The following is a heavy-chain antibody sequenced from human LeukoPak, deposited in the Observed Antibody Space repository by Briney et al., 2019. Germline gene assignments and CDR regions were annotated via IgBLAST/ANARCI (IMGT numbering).Heavy chain of an antibody. V-gene: IGHV3-30*18. CDR1: GFTFSSYG. Sequence: GGSLRLSCAASGFTFSSYGMHWVRQAPGQGLEWVAVISYDGSNKYYADSVKGRFTISRDNSKNTLYLQMNSLRAEDTAVYYCAKDRAWLQFCFDYWGQGTLVTVSS. J-gene: IGHJ4*02. CDR2: ISYDGSNK. CDR3: AKDRAWLQFCFDY. D-gene: IGHD5-24*01.